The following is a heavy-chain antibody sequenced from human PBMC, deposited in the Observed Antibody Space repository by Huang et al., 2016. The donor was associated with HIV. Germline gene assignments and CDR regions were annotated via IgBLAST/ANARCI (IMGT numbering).Heavy chain of an antibody. V-gene: IGHV5-51*01. CDR2: LYPGDSDT. D-gene: IGHD3-10*01. CDR3: ARLIGSPSFYYGLDV. CDR1: GYRFRSNW. Sequence: EVQLVQSGAEVKKPGESLKISCTGSGYRFRSNWIGWVRQMPGKGLEWMGILYPGDSDTRYSPSCQGQVTISADKSINTAYLQWSSLKASDTAMYYCARLIGSPSFYYGLDVWGQGTTVTVSS. J-gene: IGHJ6*02.